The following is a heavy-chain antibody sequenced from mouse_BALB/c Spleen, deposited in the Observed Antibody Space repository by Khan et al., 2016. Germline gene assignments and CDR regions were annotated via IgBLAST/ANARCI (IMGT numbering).Heavy chain of an antibody. J-gene: IGHJ4*01. D-gene: IGHD2-5*01. Sequence: QIQLVQSGPELKKPGETVKISCKATGYTFTNYGMNWVKQAPGKGLKWMGWINTYTGEPTYADDFKGRFAFSLETSASTVYLQINNLKNEDMATXIFARQYYSNHAMDYWGQGTSVTVSS. V-gene: IGHV9-1*02. CDR1: GYTFTNYG. CDR2: INTYTGEP. CDR3: ARQYYSNHAMDY.